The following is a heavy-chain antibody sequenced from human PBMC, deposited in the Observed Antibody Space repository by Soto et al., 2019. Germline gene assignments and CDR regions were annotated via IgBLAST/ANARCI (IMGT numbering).Heavy chain of an antibody. J-gene: IGHJ6*02. CDR1: GFTLSDSY. V-gene: IGHV3-11*01. CDR3: ARDRSGSWYGRCYHYYGMDV. D-gene: IGHD6-13*01. Sequence: QVQLVESGGGLVRPGGSLRLSCAASGFTLSDSYMSWIRQAPGKGLEWVSYIDSSGSTIYNADAVKGRFIISRDNAKNALYLPMNSLRVEDTAVYYCARDRSGSWYGRCYHYYGMDVWGQGTTVTVSS. CDR2: IDSSGSTI.